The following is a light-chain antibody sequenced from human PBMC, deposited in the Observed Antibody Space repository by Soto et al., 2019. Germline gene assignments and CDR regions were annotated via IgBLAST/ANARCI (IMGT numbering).Light chain of an antibody. CDR3: NSYAGSNNWV. J-gene: IGLJ3*02. CDR2: EVS. V-gene: IGLV2-8*01. CDR1: SSDVGGYNY. Sequence: QSVLTQPPSASGSPGQSVTISCTGTSSDVGGYNYVSWYQQHPGKAPKLMIYEVSKRPSGVPDRFSGSKSCNTASLTVSGLQAEDEADYYCNSYAGSNNWVFGGGTKLTVL.